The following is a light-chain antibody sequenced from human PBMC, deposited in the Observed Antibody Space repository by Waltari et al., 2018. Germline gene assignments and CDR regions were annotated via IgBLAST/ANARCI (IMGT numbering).Light chain of an antibody. CDR2: KAS. CDR1: QSISFW. CDR3: QQHNSYRT. V-gene: IGKV1-5*03. Sequence: DIQMTQSPSTLSASVGDRVTITCRASQSISFWLAWYQQKPGKAPKLLIYKASSLESGVPSRFSGSGSGTEFTLTISSLQPDDFATYYCQQHNSYRTFGQGTKVEIK. J-gene: IGKJ1*01.